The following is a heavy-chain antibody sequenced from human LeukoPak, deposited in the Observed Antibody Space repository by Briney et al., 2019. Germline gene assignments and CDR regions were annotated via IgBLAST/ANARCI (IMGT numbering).Heavy chain of an antibody. CDR2: ISSSSSYI. CDR1: GFTFSSYS. D-gene: IGHD6-19*01. J-gene: IGHJ3*02. V-gene: IGHV3-21*01. CDR3: ARDNRVVAGWDGDAFDI. Sequence: GGSLRLSCAASGFTFSSYSMNWVRQAPGKGLEWVSSISSSSSYIYYADSVKGRFTISRDNAKNSLYLQMNSLRAEDTAVYYCARDNRVVAGWDGDAFDIWGQGTVVTVSS.